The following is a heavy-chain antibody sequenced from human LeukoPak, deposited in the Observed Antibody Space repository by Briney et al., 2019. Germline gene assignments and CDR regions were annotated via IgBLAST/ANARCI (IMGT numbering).Heavy chain of an antibody. J-gene: IGHJ4*02. Sequence: ASVKVSCKASGYTFTSYGISWVRQAPGQGLEWMGWISAYNGNTNYAQKLQGRVTMTTDTSTSTAYMELRSLRSDDTAVYYCAREKDCSSTSCWDYWGQGTLVTVSS. CDR1: GYTFTSYG. CDR2: ISAYNGNT. D-gene: IGHD2-2*01. CDR3: AREKDCSSTSCWDY. V-gene: IGHV1-18*01.